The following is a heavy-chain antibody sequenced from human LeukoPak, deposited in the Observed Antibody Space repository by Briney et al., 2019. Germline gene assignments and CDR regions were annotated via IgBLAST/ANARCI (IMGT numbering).Heavy chain of an antibody. CDR3: AREGIRVTDTQKRLYYYGMDV. CDR2: IYYSGST. J-gene: IGHJ6*02. V-gene: IGHV4-59*01. CDR1: GGSISSYY. Sequence: SSETLSLTCTVSGGSISSYYWSWIRQPPGKGLEWIGYIYYSGSTNYNPSLKSRVTISVDTSKNQFSLKLSSVTAADTAVYYCAREGIRVTDTQKRLYYYGMDVRGQGTTVTVSS. D-gene: IGHD2-21*02.